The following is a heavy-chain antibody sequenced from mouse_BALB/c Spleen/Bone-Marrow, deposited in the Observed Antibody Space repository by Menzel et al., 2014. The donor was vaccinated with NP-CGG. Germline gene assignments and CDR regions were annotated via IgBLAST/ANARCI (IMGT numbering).Heavy chain of an antibody. CDR3: ARRDYWYFDV. Sequence: VQLQQSGAELAKPGASVKMSCKASGYTFTSYWMHWVKQRPGQGLEWIGYINPSTGYTDYSQKFKDKATLTADKSSSTAYMHLSSLTSEDSAVYYCARRDYWYFDVWGAGTTVTVSS. V-gene: IGHV1-7*01. CDR2: INPSTGYT. J-gene: IGHJ1*01. CDR1: GYTFTSYW.